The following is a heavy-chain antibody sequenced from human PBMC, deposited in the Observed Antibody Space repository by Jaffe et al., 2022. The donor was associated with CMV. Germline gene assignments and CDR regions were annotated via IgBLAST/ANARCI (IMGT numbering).Heavy chain of an antibody. CDR1: GGSISSYY. D-gene: IGHD6-13*01. V-gene: IGHV4-59*01. CDR2: IYYSGST. CDR3: ARTYSSWYNYYYYYGMDV. Sequence: QVQLQESGPGLVKPSETLSLTCTVSGGSISSYYWSWIRQPPGKGLEWIGYIYYSGSTNYNPSLKSRVTISVDTSKNQFSLKLSSVTAADTAVYYCARTYSSWYNYYYYYGMDVWGQGTTVTVSS. J-gene: IGHJ6*02.